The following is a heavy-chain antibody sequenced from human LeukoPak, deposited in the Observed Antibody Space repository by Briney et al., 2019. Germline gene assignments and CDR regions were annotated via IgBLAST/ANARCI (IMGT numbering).Heavy chain of an antibody. D-gene: IGHD3-10*01. CDR3: ARDSNYYGSGSYYNSDY. CDR1: GYTFTGYY. CDR2: INPHSGGT. J-gene: IGHJ4*02. Sequence: ASVKVSCKASGYTFTGYYIHWVRQAPGQGLEWMGWINPHSGGTSYAQNFQGRVTMTRDTSISTAYMALSRLRSDDTAFYYCARDSNYYGSGSYYNSDYWGQGTLVTVSS. V-gene: IGHV1-2*02.